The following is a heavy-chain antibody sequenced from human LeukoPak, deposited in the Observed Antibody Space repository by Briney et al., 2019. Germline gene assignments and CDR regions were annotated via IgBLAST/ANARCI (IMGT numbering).Heavy chain of an antibody. V-gene: IGHV3-74*01. CDR2: INSDGSST. CDR1: GFTFSSSW. Sequence: PGGSLRLSCAASGFTFSSSWMHWVRQAPGKGLVWVSRINSDGSSTTYADSVKGRFTISRDNAKNTLYLQTNSLRAEDTAVYYCARVQYYGSGSYYNWFDPWGQGTLVTVSS. CDR3: ARVQYYGSGSYYNWFDP. J-gene: IGHJ5*02. D-gene: IGHD3-10*01.